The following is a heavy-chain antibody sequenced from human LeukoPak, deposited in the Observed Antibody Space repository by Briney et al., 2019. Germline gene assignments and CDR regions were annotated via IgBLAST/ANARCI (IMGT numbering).Heavy chain of an antibody. D-gene: IGHD3-9*01. CDR1: GYSFTTYW. V-gene: IGHV5-51*01. Sequence: GESLKISCKGSGYSFTTYWIGWVRQMPGKGLEWMGIIYPGDSDTRYSPSFQGQVTVSADKSISTAYLQWGSLKASDTAMYYYAVRHYDILTGYFGGVDYWGQGTLVTVSS. J-gene: IGHJ4*02. CDR3: AVRHYDILTGYFGGVDY. CDR2: IYPGDSDT.